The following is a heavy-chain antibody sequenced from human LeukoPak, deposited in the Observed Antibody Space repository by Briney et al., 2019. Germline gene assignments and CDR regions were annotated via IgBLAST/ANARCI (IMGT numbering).Heavy chain of an antibody. D-gene: IGHD3-16*01. CDR2: IYYSGST. CDR1: GGSISSYY. Sequence: PSETLSLTCTVSGGSISSYYWSWIRQPPGKGLEWIGYIYYSGSTNYNPSLKSRVTISVDTSKNQFSLKLSSVTAADTAVYYCAREGDSAFDIWGQGTVVTVSS. J-gene: IGHJ3*02. V-gene: IGHV4-59*01. CDR3: AREGDSAFDI.